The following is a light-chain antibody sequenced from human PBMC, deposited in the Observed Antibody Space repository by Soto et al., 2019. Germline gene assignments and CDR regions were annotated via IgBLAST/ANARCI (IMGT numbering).Light chain of an antibody. J-gene: IGKJ3*01. Sequence: EIVLTQSPGTLSLSPGERGTLSCRAIQTVSGSYVAWYQQKPGQAPRLLIYGASSRATGIPDRFSGSGSGTDFTLTISRLEPEDFAVYYCQQYGNSPGFTFGPGTKVDI. CDR1: QTVSGSY. V-gene: IGKV3-20*01. CDR3: QQYGNSPGFT. CDR2: GAS.